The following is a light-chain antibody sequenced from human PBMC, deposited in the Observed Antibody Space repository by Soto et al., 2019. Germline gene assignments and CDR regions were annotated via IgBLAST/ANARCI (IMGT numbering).Light chain of an antibody. V-gene: IGKV1-39*01. CDR3: QQGYSTPT. CDR2: AAY. CDR1: QGISTY. J-gene: IGKJ1*01. Sequence: DIQMTQFPSSLSASVGDRVTITCRASQGISTYLNWYRQKPGRAPNLLISAAYSLQSGVPSRFSGSGSGTDFTLTISSLQPEDFATYYCQQGYSTPTFGQGTKVEVK.